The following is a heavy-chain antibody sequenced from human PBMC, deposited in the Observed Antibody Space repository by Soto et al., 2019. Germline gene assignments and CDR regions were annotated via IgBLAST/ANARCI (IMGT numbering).Heavy chain of an antibody. CDR1: GYTFTSYY. CDR3: ARDLGATIFGVAETRDWYYYGMDV. V-gene: IGHV1-46*01. Sequence: ASVKVSCKASGYTFTSYYMHWVRQAPGQGLEWMGIINPSGGSTSYAQKFQGRVTMTRDTSTSTVYMELSSLRSEDTAVYYCARDLGATIFGVAETRDWYYYGMDVWGQGTTVTVSS. CDR2: INPSGGST. D-gene: IGHD3-3*01. J-gene: IGHJ6*02.